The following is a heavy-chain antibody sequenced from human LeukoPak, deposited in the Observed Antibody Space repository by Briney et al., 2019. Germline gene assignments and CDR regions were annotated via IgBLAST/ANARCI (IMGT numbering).Heavy chain of an antibody. CDR1: GFTFSSYS. Sequence: GGSLRLSCAASGFTFSSYSMNWVRQAPGKGLEWVSYISSSSSTIYYADSVKGRFTISRDSAKNSLYPQMNSLRAEDTAVYYCARDRGSITIFGVVNNWFDPWGQGTLVTVSS. CDR2: ISSSSSTI. V-gene: IGHV3-48*01. J-gene: IGHJ5*02. CDR3: ARDRGSITIFGVVNNWFDP. D-gene: IGHD3-3*01.